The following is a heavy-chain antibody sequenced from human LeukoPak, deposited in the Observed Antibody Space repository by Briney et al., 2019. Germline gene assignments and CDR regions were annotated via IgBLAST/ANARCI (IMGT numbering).Heavy chain of an antibody. D-gene: IGHD3-22*01. J-gene: IGHJ4*02. CDR1: GYSFTSYW. Sequence: GESLQISCKGSGYSFTSYWIGWVRQMPAKGLEWMGIIYPGDSDTRYSPSFQGQVTISADKSISTAYLQWSSLKASDTAMYYCARLYYYDSSGYSGLDYWGQGTLVTVSS. CDR3: ARLYYYDSSGYSGLDY. CDR2: IYPGDSDT. V-gene: IGHV5-51*01.